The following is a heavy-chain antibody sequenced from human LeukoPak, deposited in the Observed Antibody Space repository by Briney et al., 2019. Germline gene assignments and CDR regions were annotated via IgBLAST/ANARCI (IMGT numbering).Heavy chain of an antibody. CDR2: IYYSGST. CDR1: GGSITSYS. Sequence: SETLSLTCTVSGGSITSYSWTWIRQPPGKELEWIGYIYYSGSTNYNPSLKSRVTISIDTSMNQFSLKLSSVTAADTAVYYCARLMNTSGYHCWFDPWGQGTLVTVSS. CDR3: ARLMNTSGYHCWFDP. D-gene: IGHD3-22*01. V-gene: IGHV4-59*01. J-gene: IGHJ5*02.